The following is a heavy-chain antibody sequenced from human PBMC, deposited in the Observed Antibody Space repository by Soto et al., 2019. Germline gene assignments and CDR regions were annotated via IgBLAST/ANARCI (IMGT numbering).Heavy chain of an antibody. CDR1: GFTFSSYG. Sequence: QVQLVESGGGVVQPGRSLRLSCAASGFTFSSYGMHWVRQAPGKGLEWVAVISYDGSNKYYADSVKGRFTISRDNSKNTLYLQMNSLRAEGTAVYYCAKDLAIVLVPAANERYYYYYGMDVWGQGTTVTVSS. D-gene: IGHD2-2*03. CDR3: AKDLAIVLVPAANERYYYYYGMDV. V-gene: IGHV3-30*18. CDR2: ISYDGSNK. J-gene: IGHJ6*02.